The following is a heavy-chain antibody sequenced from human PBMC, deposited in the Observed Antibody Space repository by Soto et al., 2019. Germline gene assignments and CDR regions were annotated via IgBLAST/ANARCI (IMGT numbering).Heavy chain of an antibody. CDR2: IIPIFGTP. D-gene: IGHD3-22*01. V-gene: IGHV1-69*12. CDR3: ARDADAYYDRLEGGDGMDV. CDR1: GGTFRSYA. Sequence: QVQLVQSGAEVKKPGSSVKVSCKASGGTFRSYAISWVRQAPGQGLESMGGIIPIFGTPNYAQKFQGRVTITADESTSTVYMELSSLRSEDAAVYYCARDADAYYDRLEGGDGMDVWGQGTTVTVSS. J-gene: IGHJ6*02.